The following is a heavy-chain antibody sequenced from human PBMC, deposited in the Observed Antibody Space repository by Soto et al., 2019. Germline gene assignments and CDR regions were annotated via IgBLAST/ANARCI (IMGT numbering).Heavy chain of an antibody. Sequence: PSETLSLTCTVSGGSISSYYWSWIRQPPGKGLEWIGYIYYSGSTNYNPSQKSRVTISVDTSKNQFSPKLSSVTAADTAEYNYERVGRSYDILTGYYDDNWFDPWGQGTLVTVSS. J-gene: IGHJ5*02. CDR2: IYYSGST. D-gene: IGHD3-9*01. CDR1: GGSISSYY. V-gene: IGHV4-59*08. CDR3: ERVGRSYDILTGYYDDNWFDP.